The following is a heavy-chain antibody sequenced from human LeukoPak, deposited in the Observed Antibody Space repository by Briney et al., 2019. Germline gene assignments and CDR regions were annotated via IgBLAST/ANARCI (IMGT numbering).Heavy chain of an antibody. J-gene: IGHJ4*02. CDR3: ARSNIAARPKGAFDY. D-gene: IGHD6-6*01. CDR1: GGSISRGGYY. CDR2: IYYSGST. Sequence: SETLSLTCTVSGGSISRGGYYWSWIRQHPGKGLEWIGYIYYSGSTYYNPPLKSRVTISVDTSKNQFSLKLSSVTAADTAVYYCARSNIAARPKGAFDYWGQGTLVTVSS. V-gene: IGHV4-31*03.